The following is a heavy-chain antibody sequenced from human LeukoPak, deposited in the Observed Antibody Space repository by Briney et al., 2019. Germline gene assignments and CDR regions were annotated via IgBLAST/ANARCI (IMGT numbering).Heavy chain of an antibody. Sequence: ASVKVSCKASGYTFSSYAISWVRQAPGQGLEWMGGIIPIFGTANYAQKFQGRVTITTDESTSTAYMELSSLRSEDTAVYYCATARGRADWYFDLWGRGTLVTVSS. CDR2: IIPIFGTA. CDR3: ATARGRADWYFDL. V-gene: IGHV1-69*05. J-gene: IGHJ2*01. D-gene: IGHD3-10*01. CDR1: GYTFSSYA.